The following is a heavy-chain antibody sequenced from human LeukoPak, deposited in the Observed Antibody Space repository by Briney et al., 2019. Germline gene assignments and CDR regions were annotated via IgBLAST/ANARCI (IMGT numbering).Heavy chain of an antibody. Sequence: GGSLRLSCAASGFTFSSFGMNWVRQAPGKGLEWVSSISSSSSDIYYADSVKDRFTISRDNAKNSLYLQMNSLRAEDTAVYYCARFCSAPTCRDFDIWGQGTMVTVSS. V-gene: IGHV3-21*01. CDR3: ARFCSAPTCRDFDI. D-gene: IGHD2-15*01. CDR2: ISSSSSDI. J-gene: IGHJ3*02. CDR1: GFTFSSFG.